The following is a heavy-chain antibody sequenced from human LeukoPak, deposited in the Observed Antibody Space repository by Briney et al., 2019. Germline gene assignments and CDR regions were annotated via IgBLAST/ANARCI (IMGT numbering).Heavy chain of an antibody. CDR2: IKQDESEK. D-gene: IGHD1-1*01. CDR3: ARDKIEGPTKLDY. Sequence: LPGGSLRLSCAASGFTFSSYWMSWVRQAPGKGLEWVANIKQDESEKYYVDSLKGRFTISRDNAKNSLYLQMNSPRAEDTAVYYCARDKIEGPTKLDYWGQGILVTVSS. V-gene: IGHV3-7*01. CDR1: GFTFSSYW. J-gene: IGHJ4*02.